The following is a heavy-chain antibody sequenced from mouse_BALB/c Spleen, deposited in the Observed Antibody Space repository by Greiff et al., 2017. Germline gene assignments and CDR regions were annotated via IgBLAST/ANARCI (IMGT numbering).Heavy chain of an antibody. CDR2: INPNNGGT. CDR3: ARGGVRQAWFAY. CDR1: GYTFTDYN. Sequence: VQLQQSGPELVKPGASVKIPCKASGYTFTDYNMYWVKQSHGKSLEWIGDINPNNGGTIYNQKFKGKATLTVDKSSSTAYMELRSLTSEDTAVYYCARGGVRQAWFAYWGQGTLVTVSA. V-gene: IGHV1-18*01. J-gene: IGHJ3*01. D-gene: IGHD2-14*01.